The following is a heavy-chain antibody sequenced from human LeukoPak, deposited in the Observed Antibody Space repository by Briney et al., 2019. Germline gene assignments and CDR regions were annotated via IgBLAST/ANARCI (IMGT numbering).Heavy chain of an antibody. Sequence: PSETLSLTCTVSGASISSNSYCWGWIRQPPGKGLEWIGSISYSGSTYYNPSLKTRVTMSIDTSKNQFSLALSSVTPADTAVYYCARNTRSGYYQLPPDYWGQGTLVTVSS. J-gene: IGHJ4*02. CDR1: GASISSNSYC. CDR2: ISYSGST. V-gene: IGHV4-39*07. CDR3: ARNTRSGYYQLPPDY. D-gene: IGHD3-22*01.